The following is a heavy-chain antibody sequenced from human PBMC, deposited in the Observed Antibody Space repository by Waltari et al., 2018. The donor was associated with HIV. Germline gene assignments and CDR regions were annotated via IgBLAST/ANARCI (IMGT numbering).Heavy chain of an antibody. CDR2: IRDDGSDK. CDR3: APLEDYDFWSG. J-gene: IGHJ4*02. CDR1: GITFSSYD. Sequence: QVQLVESGGGVVHPGGSLRLSCAASGITFSSYDMHWVRQAPGKGRGWVAVIRDDGSDKYYADSVKGRFTISRDNSKDTLYLQMNSLRAEDTAVYDCAPLEDYDFWSGWGQGTLVTVSS. D-gene: IGHD3-3*01. V-gene: IGHV3-30*02.